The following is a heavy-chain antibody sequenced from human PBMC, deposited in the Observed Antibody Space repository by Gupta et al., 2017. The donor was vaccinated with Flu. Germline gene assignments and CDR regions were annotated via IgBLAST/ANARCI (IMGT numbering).Heavy chain of an antibody. CDR3: ARRLSGLIVGATTDWGLSDY. D-gene: IGHD1-26*01. J-gene: IGHJ4*02. V-gene: IGHV1-18*01. CDR2: ISAYNGNT. Sequence: WMGWISAYNGNTNYAQKLQGRVTMTTDTSTSTAYMELRSLRSDDTAVYYCARRLSGLIVGATTDWGLSDYWGQGTLVTVSS.